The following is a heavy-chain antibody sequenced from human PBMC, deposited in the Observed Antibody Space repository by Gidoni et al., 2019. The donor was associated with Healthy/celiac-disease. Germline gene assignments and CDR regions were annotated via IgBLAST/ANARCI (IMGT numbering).Heavy chain of an antibody. CDR3: ARGSTYYYDSSDEPAITPPDY. CDR1: GYTFTGYY. D-gene: IGHD3-22*01. CDR2: INPNSGGT. J-gene: IGHJ4*02. V-gene: IGHV1-2*04. Sequence: QVQLVQSRAEVKKPGASVKVSCTASGYTFTGYYMHWVRQAPGQGLEWMGWINPNSGGTNYAQKFQGWVTMTRDTSISTAYMELSRLRSDDTAVYYCARGSTYYYDSSDEPAITPPDYWGQGTLVTVSS.